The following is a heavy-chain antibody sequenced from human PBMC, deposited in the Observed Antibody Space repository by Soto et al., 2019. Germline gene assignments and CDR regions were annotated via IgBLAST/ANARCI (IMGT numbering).Heavy chain of an antibody. D-gene: IGHD3-3*01. J-gene: IGHJ6*02. CDR3: TKDGTLRFLEWHVVVGMDV. CDR1: GYIFTDKY. CDR2: INPTSGGT. V-gene: IGHV1-2*02. Sequence: GSVKVSFRASGYIFTDKYMQWVRQAPGQGLEWMGWINPTSGGTNYAQKFQGRVTMTRYTSISTAYMELSRLRSDDTAVYYCTKDGTLRFLEWHVVVGMDVWGQGTTVTVSS.